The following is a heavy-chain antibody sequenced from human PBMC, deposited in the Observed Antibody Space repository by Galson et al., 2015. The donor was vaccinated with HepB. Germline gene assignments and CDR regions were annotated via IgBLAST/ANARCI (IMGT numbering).Heavy chain of an antibody. Sequence: SLRLSCAASGFTVGDYSMTWVRQAPGKGLEWVGFIRSKAYGGTTEYAASVKGRFTISGDDSKNIAYLQMNSLKIEDTAVYYCARVGVVGAMNDYWGQGILVTVSS. CDR2: IRSKAYGGTT. J-gene: IGHJ4*02. CDR1: GFTVGDYS. V-gene: IGHV3-49*04. D-gene: IGHD1-26*01. CDR3: ARVGVVGAMNDY.